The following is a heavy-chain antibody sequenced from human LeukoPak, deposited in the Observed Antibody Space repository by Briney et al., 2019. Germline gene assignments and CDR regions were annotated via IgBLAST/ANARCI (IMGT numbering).Heavy chain of an antibody. CDR3: ARAVVVVPTMDYFDY. D-gene: IGHD2-2*01. J-gene: IGHJ4*02. CDR1: GGSISSGSYY. Sequence: PSQTLSLTCTVSGGSISSGSYYWSWIRQPAGKGLEWIGRIYTSGSTNYNPSLKSRVTISVDTSKDQFSLKLSSVTAADTAVYYCARAVVVVPTMDYFDYWGQGTLVTVSS. V-gene: IGHV4-61*02. CDR2: IYTSGST.